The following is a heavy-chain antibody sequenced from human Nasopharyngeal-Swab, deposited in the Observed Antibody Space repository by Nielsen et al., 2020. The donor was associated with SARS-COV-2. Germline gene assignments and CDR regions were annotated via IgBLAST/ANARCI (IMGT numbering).Heavy chain of an antibody. Sequence: GESLKISCAASGFTFSSYWMHWVRQAPGKGLEWVSGINWNGGSTGYADSVKGRFTISRDNAKNSLYLQMNSLRAEDTALYHCARDQGEWELLFDYWGQGTLVTVSS. CDR1: GFTFSSYW. J-gene: IGHJ4*02. D-gene: IGHD1-26*01. CDR3: ARDQGEWELLFDY. CDR2: INWNGGST. V-gene: IGHV3-20*01.